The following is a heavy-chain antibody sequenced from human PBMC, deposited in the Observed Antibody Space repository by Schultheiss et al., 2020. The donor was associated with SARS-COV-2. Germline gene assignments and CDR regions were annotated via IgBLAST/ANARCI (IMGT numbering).Heavy chain of an antibody. CDR3: VRDLQGSTNFDS. J-gene: IGHJ4*02. CDR2: IYTSGST. CDR1: GGSVSSGSYY. Sequence: SETLSLTCTVSGGSVSSGSYYWSWIRQPPGKGLEWIGRIYTSGSTNYNPSLKSRVTMSVDTSKNQFSLKLSSVTAADTAVYYCVRDLQGSTNFDSWGQGTLVTVSS. D-gene: IGHD2-2*01. V-gene: IGHV4-61*02.